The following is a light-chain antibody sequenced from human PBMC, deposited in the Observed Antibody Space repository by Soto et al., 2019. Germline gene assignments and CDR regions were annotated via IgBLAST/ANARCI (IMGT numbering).Light chain of an antibody. CDR3: QQTYSAPLT. J-gene: IGKJ4*01. CDR1: QSISSY. Sequence: DSQMTQSPSSLSPSVRDRVTITCRASQSISSYLNWYQHKPGKAPKLLIYAASSFQSGVPSRFSGSESGTDFTLTISSLQPEDFATYYCQQTYSAPLTYGGGTKVDIK. V-gene: IGKV1-39*01. CDR2: AAS.